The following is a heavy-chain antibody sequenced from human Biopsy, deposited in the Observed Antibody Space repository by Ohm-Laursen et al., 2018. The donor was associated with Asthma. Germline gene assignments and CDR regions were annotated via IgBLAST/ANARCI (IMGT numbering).Heavy chain of an antibody. Sequence: GASVKVSCKSLGGTFNTYVIGWVRQAPGQGLEWMGGINPVFGTTTYPQKFQDRVTITADDSTSTVYMELSSLRSEDTVVYYCARKAGSCISRTCYSLDFWGQGTLVTVSS. J-gene: IGHJ4*02. D-gene: IGHD2-2*01. CDR2: INPVFGTT. CDR3: ARKAGSCISRTCYSLDF. V-gene: IGHV1-69*13. CDR1: GGTFNTYV.